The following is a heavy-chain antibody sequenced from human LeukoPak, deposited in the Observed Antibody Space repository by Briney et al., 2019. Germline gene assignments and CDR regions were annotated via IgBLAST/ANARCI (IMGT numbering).Heavy chain of an antibody. V-gene: IGHV4-39*07. Sequence: TSETLTLTCTVSGGSISSSSYYWGWIRQPPGKGLEWIGSIYYSGGPYYNPSLKSRVPISEDKSKNQFSLKLSSVTAADTAVYYCARGASSRFEHWGQGTLVTVSS. CDR2: IYYSGGP. CDR3: ARGASSRFEH. J-gene: IGHJ4*02. CDR1: GGSISSSSYY. D-gene: IGHD6-13*01.